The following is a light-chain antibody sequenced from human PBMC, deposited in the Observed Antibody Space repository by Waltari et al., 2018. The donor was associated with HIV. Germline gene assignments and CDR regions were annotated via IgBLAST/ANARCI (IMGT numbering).Light chain of an antibody. V-gene: IGLV2-11*01. Sequence: QSALTQPPSVSGSPGQSVTISCTGTSSDVGVYNFVSWYQHLPGKAPKLMIYDVSKRPSGGPYRFSGSKSDNTASLTISGLQAEDEADYYCCSYAGTYSPNWLFGGGTKLTVL. CDR1: SSDVGVYNF. CDR3: CSYAGTYSPNWL. J-gene: IGLJ3*02. CDR2: DVS.